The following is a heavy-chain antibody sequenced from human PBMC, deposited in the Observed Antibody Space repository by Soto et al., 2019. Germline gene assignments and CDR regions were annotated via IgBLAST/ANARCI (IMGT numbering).Heavy chain of an antibody. D-gene: IGHD2-15*01. CDR2: ISTGDGDT. CDR3: AREVRSAVEDR. CDR1: GYTFTNYA. V-gene: IGHV1-3*04. Sequence: QVQFIQSGAEVKKPGASVRVSCKASGYTFTNYAMHWVRQAPGQSLEWMGWISTGDGDTRYSQKFQGRVSITRETSASTVYMDLSSLRSEDTAVYYYAREVRSAVEDRLGQGTLVSVSS. J-gene: IGHJ5*02.